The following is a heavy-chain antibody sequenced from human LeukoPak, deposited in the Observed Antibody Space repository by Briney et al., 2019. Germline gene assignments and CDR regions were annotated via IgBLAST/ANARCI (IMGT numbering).Heavy chain of an antibody. CDR2: INHSGST. Sequence: PSETLSLTCAVYGGSFSGYYWSWIRQPPGKGLEWIGEINHSGSTNYNPSLKSRVTISVGTSKNQFSLKLSSVTAADTAVYYCARGLEKDIVVVPAEDWGQGTLVTVSS. D-gene: IGHD2-2*01. CDR1: GGSFSGYY. CDR3: ARGLEKDIVVVPAED. V-gene: IGHV4-34*01. J-gene: IGHJ4*02.